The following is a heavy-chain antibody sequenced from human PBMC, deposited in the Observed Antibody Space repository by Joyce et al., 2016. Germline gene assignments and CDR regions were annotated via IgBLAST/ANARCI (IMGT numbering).Heavy chain of an antibody. J-gene: IGHJ4*02. CDR3: ARSQWLAPLMY. CDR1: SGPFSGFF. Sequence: QVQLQQWGAGLLKTSETLSLTCAVYSGPFSGFFWSWVRQPPGKGLEWIGDITNSGATHDNPSLKCRLTMSVDTSRKEFSLKLSSVTVADTAIYYCARSQWLAPLMYWGQGTPVTVSS. D-gene: IGHD6-19*01. V-gene: IGHV4-34*02. CDR2: ITNSGAT.